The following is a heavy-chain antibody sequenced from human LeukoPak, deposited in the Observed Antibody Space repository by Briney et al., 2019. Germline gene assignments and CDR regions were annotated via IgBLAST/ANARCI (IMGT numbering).Heavy chain of an antibody. J-gene: IGHJ4*02. CDR2: IRQDGNDI. V-gene: IGHV3-7*04. CDR1: GFTFSNYW. D-gene: IGHD2-21*02. Sequence: PGESLRLSCAASGFTFSNYWMSWVRQAPGKGLEWVANIRQDGNDIKYVDSVKGRFTISRDNAKNSLYLQMNSLRAEDTAVYFCARYSGDSAIGYWGQGTLVTVSS. CDR3: ARYSGDSAIGY.